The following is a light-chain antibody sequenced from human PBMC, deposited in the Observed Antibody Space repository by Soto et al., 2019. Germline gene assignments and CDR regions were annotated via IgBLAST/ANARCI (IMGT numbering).Light chain of an antibody. CDR2: YDN. J-gene: IGLJ2*01. V-gene: IGLV3-21*04. Sequence: SYELTQPPSVSVAPGKTARITCGGDNVGSKSVHWYQQKPGQAPILVIYYDNDRPSGIPERFSGYNSGNTATLTISRVEAGDEADYYCQVWDTSSHHVVFGGGTKVTVL. CDR3: QVWDTSSHHVV. CDR1: NVGSKS.